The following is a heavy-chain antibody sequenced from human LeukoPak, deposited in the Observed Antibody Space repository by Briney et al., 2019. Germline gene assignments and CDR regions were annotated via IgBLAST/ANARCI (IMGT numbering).Heavy chain of an antibody. CDR1: GFTFSAFA. CDR3: ARDPNGDYVGAFDM. CDR2: IRGGGTGA. V-gene: IGHV3-23*01. Sequence: GGSLRLSCTASGFTFSAFAMMWVRQAPGKGPEWIAAIRGGGTGAFYAGSVMGRFTISKDNSKDTLSLQMNNLRAEDTAVYYCARDPNGDYVGAFDMWGPGTMVTVSS. D-gene: IGHD4-17*01. J-gene: IGHJ3*02.